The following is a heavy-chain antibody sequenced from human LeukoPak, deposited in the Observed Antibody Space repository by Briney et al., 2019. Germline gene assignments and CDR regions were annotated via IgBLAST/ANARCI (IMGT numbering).Heavy chain of an antibody. V-gene: IGHV3-23*01. CDR2: ISGSGGST. J-gene: IGHJ3*02. CDR1: GFTFSIYS. Sequence: TGGSLRLSCAASGFTFSIYSMNWVRQAPGKGLEWVSAISGSGGSTYYADSVKGRFTISRDNSKNTLYLQMNSLRAEDTAVYYCAKNLAPKDAFDIWGQGTMVTVSS. CDR3: AKNLAPKDAFDI.